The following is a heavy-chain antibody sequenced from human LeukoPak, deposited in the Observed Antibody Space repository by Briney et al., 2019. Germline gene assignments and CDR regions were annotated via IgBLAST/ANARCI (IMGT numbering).Heavy chain of an antibody. CDR2: ISAYNGNT. CDR3: ASYDILTGDSY. CDR1: GYTFTSYG. Sequence: ASVKVSCTASGYTFTSYGISWVRQAPGQGLEWMGWISAYNGNTNYAQKLQGRVTMTTDTSTSTAYMELRSLRSDDTAVYYCASYDILTGDSYWGQGTLVTVSS. V-gene: IGHV1-18*01. D-gene: IGHD3-9*01. J-gene: IGHJ4*02.